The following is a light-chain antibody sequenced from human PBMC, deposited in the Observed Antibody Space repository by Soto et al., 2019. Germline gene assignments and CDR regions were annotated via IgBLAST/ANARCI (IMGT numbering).Light chain of an antibody. V-gene: IGKV1-9*01. CDR3: QQLNSYPIT. Sequence: DIQLTQSPSFLSASVGDRVTITCRASQGISSYLAWYQQKPGKAPKLLIYAASTLQSGVPLSFSGSGSGTEFTLTISSLQPEDFATYYCQQLNSYPITFGQGTRLEIK. J-gene: IGKJ5*01. CDR2: AAS. CDR1: QGISSY.